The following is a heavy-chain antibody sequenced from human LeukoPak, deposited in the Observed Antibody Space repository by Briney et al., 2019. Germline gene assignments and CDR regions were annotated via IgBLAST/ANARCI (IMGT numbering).Heavy chain of an antibody. CDR1: GFTFSSYW. D-gene: IGHD3-10*01. CDR3: ARIWVWFGELLGY. J-gene: IGHJ4*02. Sequence: PGGSLRLSCAASGFTFSSYWMSWVRQAPGKGLEWVANIEQDGSEKYYVDSVNGRFTISRDNAKNSLYLQMNSLRAEDTAVYYCARIWVWFGELLGYWGQGTLVTVSS. V-gene: IGHV3-7*01. CDR2: IEQDGSEK.